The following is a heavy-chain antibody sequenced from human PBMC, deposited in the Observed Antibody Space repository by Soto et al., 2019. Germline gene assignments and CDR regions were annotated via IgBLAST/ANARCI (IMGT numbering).Heavy chain of an antibody. D-gene: IGHD3-22*01. V-gene: IGHV1-69*12. CDR3: ARRSMIVVGHFDY. J-gene: IGHJ4*02. CDR1: GGTFSSYA. CDR2: IIPIFGTA. Sequence: QVQLVQSGAEVKKPGSSVKVSCKASGGTFSSYAISWVRQAPGHGLEWLGGIIPIFGTANYAQKFQGRVTITADESTRTPYMELSSLRAEDTAVYYCARRSMIVVGHFDYWGQGTLVTVSS.